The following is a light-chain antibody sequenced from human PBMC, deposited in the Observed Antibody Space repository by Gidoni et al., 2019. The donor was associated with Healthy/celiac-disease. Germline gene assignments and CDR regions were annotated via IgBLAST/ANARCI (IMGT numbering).Light chain of an antibody. CDR1: QSMSSY. Sequence: DIQMTQSPSSLSASVGDRVTITCRASQSMSSYLNWYQQKPGKAPKLLIYAASSLQSGVPSRFSGSGSGTDVTLTSSSLQPEDFATYYCQQSYSTLSWTFGQGTKLEIK. CDR2: AAS. V-gene: IGKV1-39*01. J-gene: IGKJ2*02. CDR3: QQSYSTLSWT.